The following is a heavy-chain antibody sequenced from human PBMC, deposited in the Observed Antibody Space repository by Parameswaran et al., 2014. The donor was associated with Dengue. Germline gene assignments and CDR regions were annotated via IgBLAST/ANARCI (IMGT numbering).Heavy chain of an antibody. J-gene: IGHJ4*01. D-gene: IGHD2-15*01. V-gene: IGHV1-69*04. Sequence: SWVRQAPGQGLEWMGRIIPILGIANYAQKFQGRVTITADKSTSTAYMELSSLRSEDTAVYYCAREGYCSGGSCSPYYFDYWARNLVTVSS. CDR3: AREGYCSGGSCSPYYFDY. CDR2: IIPILGIA.